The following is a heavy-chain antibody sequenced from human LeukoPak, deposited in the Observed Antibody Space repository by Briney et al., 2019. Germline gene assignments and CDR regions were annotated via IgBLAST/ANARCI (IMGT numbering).Heavy chain of an antibody. D-gene: IGHD3-10*01. V-gene: IGHV3-30*18. Sequence: HPGGSLRLSCAASGFPFSTYDMHWVRQAPDKGLQWVAVISSDGYRTDYPDSVRGRFTISGDNFKNTVDLQMISVTAEDTAMYFCAKGLGTGSVLARPLHYWGQGTLVTVSS. J-gene: IGHJ4*02. CDR3: AKGLGTGSVLARPLHY. CDR1: GFPFSTYD. CDR2: ISSDGYRT.